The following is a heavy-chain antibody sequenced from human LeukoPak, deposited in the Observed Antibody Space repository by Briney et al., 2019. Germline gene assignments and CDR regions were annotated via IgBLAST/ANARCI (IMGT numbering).Heavy chain of an antibody. CDR1: GGSFSGYY. CDR2: INHSGST. D-gene: IGHD2-2*02. CDR3: ARDFRRPYCSSTSCYKILSRFDY. V-gene: IGHV4-34*01. Sequence: SETLSLTCAVYGGSFSGYYWSWIRQPPEKGLEWIGEINHSGSTNYNPSLKSRVTISVDTSKNQFSLKPSSVTAADTAVYYCARDFRRPYCSSTSCYKILSRFDYWGQGTLVTVSS. J-gene: IGHJ4*02.